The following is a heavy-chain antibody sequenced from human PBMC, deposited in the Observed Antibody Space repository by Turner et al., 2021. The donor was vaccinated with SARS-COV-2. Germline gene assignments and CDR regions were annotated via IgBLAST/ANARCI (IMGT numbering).Heavy chain of an antibody. CDR3: ARTFTAMVRVDY. V-gene: IGHV1-2*02. D-gene: IGHD5-18*01. J-gene: IGHJ4*02. CDR2: INPNSGAT. CDR1: GYTFIGYY. Sequence: QVQLVQSGAEVKKPGASVKVSCKASGYTFIGYYMHWVRQAPGQGLEWMGWINPNSGATNYAQKFQGRVTMTRNTSISTAYMELSSLRSEDTAVYYCARTFTAMVRVDYWGQGTLVTVSS.